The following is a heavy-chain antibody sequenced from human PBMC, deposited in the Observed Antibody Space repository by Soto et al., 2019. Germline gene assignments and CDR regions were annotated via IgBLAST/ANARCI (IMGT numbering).Heavy chain of an antibody. D-gene: IGHD6-13*01. V-gene: IGHV3-23*01. CDR1: GFTFSSYA. J-gene: IGHJ6*02. CDR3: AKGGSPDSRSRSYYYYGMDV. CDR2: ISGSSGST. Sequence: VQLLESGGGLVQPGGSLRLSCAASGFTFSSYAMSWVRQAPGKGLEWVSAISGSSGSTYYADSVKGRFTISRDNSKNTLYLQMNSLRAEDTAVYYCAKGGSPDSRSRSYYYYGMDVWGQGNTVTVSS.